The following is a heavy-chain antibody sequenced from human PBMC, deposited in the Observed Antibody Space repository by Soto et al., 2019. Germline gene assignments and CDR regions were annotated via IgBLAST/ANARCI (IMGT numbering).Heavy chain of an antibody. CDR2: IYWDDDK. Sequence: QITLKESGPTLVEPTEALALTCSFSGFSLTTSPEGVGWFRQPPGKALEWLVVIYWDDDKRYNPSLKNRITITKDTSKKEVALTMTDMEPKDTATYFCAHRLGGSGCNQGYFDFWGQGILVTVS. V-gene: IGHV2-5*02. CDR1: GFSLTTSPEG. J-gene: IGHJ4*02. D-gene: IGHD2-8*01. CDR3: AHRLGGSGCNQGYFDF.